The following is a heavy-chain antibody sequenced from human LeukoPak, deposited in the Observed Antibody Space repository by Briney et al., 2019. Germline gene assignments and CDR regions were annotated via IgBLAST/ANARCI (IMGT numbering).Heavy chain of an antibody. CDR2: IRSKAYGGTT. CDR1: GFTFGDYA. CDR3: ARAMDYQYYFDY. Sequence: GGSLRLSCTASGFTFGDYAMSWFRQAPGKGLEWVGFIRSKAYGGTTEYAASVKGRFTISRDDSKSIAYLHVNSLETEDTAVYYCARAMDYQYYFDYWGQGTLVTVSS. J-gene: IGHJ4*02. V-gene: IGHV3-49*03. D-gene: IGHD2-2*01.